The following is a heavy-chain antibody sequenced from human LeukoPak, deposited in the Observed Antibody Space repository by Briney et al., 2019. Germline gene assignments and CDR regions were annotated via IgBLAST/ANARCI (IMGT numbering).Heavy chain of an antibody. CDR3: ARAAAGTSYDY. J-gene: IGHJ4*02. Sequence: GGSLRLSCAASGFTFSSYAMSWVRQAPGKGLEWVSAISGSGGSTYYADSVKGRFTISRDNAKNSLYLQMNSLRAEDTAVYYCARAAAGTSYDYWGQGTLVTVSS. V-gene: IGHV3-23*01. CDR1: GFTFSSYA. D-gene: IGHD6-13*01. CDR2: ISGSGGST.